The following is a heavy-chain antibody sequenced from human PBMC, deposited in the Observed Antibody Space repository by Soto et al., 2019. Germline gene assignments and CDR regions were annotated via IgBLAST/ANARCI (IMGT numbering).Heavy chain of an antibody. CDR2: INPNSGGT. Sequence: ASVKGSCKAAGYAFTCYYMHWVRQAPGQGLEWMGWINPNSGGTNYAQKFQGRVTMTRDTSISTAYMELSRLRSDDTAVYYCAKLWSRDLNDYWGQGTLVTVSS. D-gene: IGHD3-10*01. CDR1: GYAFTCYY. CDR3: AKLWSRDLNDY. V-gene: IGHV1-2*02. J-gene: IGHJ4*02.